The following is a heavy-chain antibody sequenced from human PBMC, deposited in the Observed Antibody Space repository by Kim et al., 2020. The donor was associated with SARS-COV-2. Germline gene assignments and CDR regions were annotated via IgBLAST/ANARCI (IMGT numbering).Heavy chain of an antibody. J-gene: IGHJ6*02. CDR1: GFTFSSYA. CDR3: ARDPSITMIVVVTPPGGMDV. Sequence: GGSLRLSCAASGFTFSSYAMHWVRQAPGKGLEWVAVISYDGSNKYYADSVKGRFTISRDNSKNTLYLQMNSLRAEDTAVYYCARDPSITMIVVVTPPGGMDVWGQGTTVTVSS. CDR2: ISYDGSNK. V-gene: IGHV3-30-3*01. D-gene: IGHD3-22*01.